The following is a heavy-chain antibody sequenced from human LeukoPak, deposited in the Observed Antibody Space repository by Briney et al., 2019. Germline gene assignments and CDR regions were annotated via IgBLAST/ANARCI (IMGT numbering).Heavy chain of an antibody. D-gene: IGHD6-13*01. Sequence: QPGGSLRLSCAASGFTFSSYWMHWVRQAPGKGLVWVSRINSDGSSTSYADSVKGRFTISRDNSKNTLYLQMNSLRVEDTAVYYCVKDEPGSSWYNWGQGTLVTVSS. CDR2: INSDGSST. J-gene: IGHJ4*02. CDR3: VKDEPGSSWYN. V-gene: IGHV3-74*01. CDR1: GFTFSSYW.